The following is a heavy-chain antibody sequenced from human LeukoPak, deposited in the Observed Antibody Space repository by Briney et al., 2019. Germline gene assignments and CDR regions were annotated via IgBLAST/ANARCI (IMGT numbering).Heavy chain of an antibody. J-gene: IGHJ5*02. D-gene: IGHD3-3*01. V-gene: IGHV5-51*01. CDR1: GYSFTSYW. CDR3: ARLNYDFWSGYLKLYNWFDP. Sequence: GESLKISCKGSGYSFTSYWIGWVRQMPGKGLEWMGIIYPGDSDTRYSPSFQGQVTISADKSISTAYLQWSSLEASDTAMYYCARLNYDFWSGYLKLYNWFDPWGQGTLATVSS. CDR2: IYPGDSDT.